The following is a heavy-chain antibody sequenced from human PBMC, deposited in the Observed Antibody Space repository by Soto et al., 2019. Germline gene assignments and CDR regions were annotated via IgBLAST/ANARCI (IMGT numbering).Heavy chain of an antibody. CDR1: GFSLSNARMG. CDR2: IFSNDEK. CDR3: ARIRKVGSSWTSNYYYGMDV. D-gene: IGHD6-13*01. V-gene: IGHV2-26*01. Sequence: QVTLKESGPVLVKPTETLTLTCTVSGFSLSNARMGVSWIRQPPGKALEWLAHIFSNDEKSYSTSLKSRLTISKDTSKSQVVLTMTNMDPVDTATYYCARIRKVGSSWTSNYYYGMDVWGQGTTVTVSS. J-gene: IGHJ6*02.